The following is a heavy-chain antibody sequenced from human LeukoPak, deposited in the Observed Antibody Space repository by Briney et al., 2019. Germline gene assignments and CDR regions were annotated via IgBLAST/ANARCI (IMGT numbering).Heavy chain of an antibody. D-gene: IGHD3-16*01. CDR2: IYYSGST. CDR1: GGSISRYY. Sequence: SEALSLTRTGSGGSISRYYWSWIRQPPGKGLEGIGYIYYSGSTNYNPSLKSRVTISVDTSKNQFSLELSSVTAADTAVYYCARDRLTFGVDYWGQGTLVTVSS. J-gene: IGHJ4*02. CDR3: ARDRLTFGVDY. V-gene: IGHV4-59*01.